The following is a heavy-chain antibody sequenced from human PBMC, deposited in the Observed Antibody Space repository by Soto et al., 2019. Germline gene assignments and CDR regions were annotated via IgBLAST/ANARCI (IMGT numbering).Heavy chain of an antibody. Sequence: SETLSLTCTVSGGSISSGDYYWSWIRQPPGKGLEWIGYIYYSGSTYYNPSLKSRVTISVDTSKNQFSLKLSSVTAADTAVYYCAREVPYYYDSKTRYYFDYWGQGTLVTVSS. CDR2: IYYSGST. CDR1: GGSISSGDYY. CDR3: AREVPYYYDSKTRYYFDY. D-gene: IGHD3-22*01. V-gene: IGHV4-30-4*01. J-gene: IGHJ4*02.